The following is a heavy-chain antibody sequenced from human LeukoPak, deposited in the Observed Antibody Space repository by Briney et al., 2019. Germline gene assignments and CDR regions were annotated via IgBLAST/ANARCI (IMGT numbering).Heavy chain of an antibody. V-gene: IGHV3-11*04. D-gene: IGHD3-10*01. CDR1: GLTFSDYY. CDR3: ARDRPMVRGVIGAFDI. CDR2: INIGGTNT. J-gene: IGHJ3*02. Sequence: GGSLRLSCAASGLTFSDYYMSWIRQAPGKGLEWLSYINIGGTNTHYADSVKGRFTISRDNAKKSLYLEMTNLRAEDTAVYYCARDRPMVRGVIGAFDIWGQGTMVTVSS.